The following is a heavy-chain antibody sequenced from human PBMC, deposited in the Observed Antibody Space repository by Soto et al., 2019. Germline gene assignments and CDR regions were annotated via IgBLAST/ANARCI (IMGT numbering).Heavy chain of an antibody. CDR1: GFTFTRYS. Sequence: GGSLRLSCAASGFTFTRYSMNWVRQAPGKGLEWVSSISSTTNYIYYADSMKGRFTVSRDNAKNSVYLEMNSLSAEDTALYYCARESEDLTSNFDYWGQGTLVAVSS. CDR3: ARESEDLTSNFDY. CDR2: ISSTTNYI. J-gene: IGHJ4*02. V-gene: IGHV3-21*01.